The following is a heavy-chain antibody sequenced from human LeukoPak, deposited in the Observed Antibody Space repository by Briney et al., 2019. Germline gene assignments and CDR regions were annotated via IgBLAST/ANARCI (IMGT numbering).Heavy chain of an antibody. CDR1: GFTFSSYS. CDR3: ARDGWFGESDDY. J-gene: IGHJ4*02. CDR2: ISSSSSYI. V-gene: IGHV3-21*01. Sequence: GGSLRLSCAASGFTFSSYSMNWVRQAPGKGLEWVSSISSSSSYIYYADSVKGRFTISRDNAKNSLYLQMNSLRAEDTAVYYCARDGWFGESDDYWGQGTLATVSS. D-gene: IGHD3-10*01.